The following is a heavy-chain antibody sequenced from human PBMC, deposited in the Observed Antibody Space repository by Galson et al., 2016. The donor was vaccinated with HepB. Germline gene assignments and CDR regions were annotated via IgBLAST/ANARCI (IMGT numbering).Heavy chain of an antibody. CDR3: ARDTKGRVEVVVAANYYYYYGMDV. CDR1: GFTFSSYG. CDR2: IWYDGSNK. D-gene: IGHD2-15*01. V-gene: IGHV3-33*01. J-gene: IGHJ6*02. Sequence: SLRLACEASGFTFSSYGMHWVRLAPGKGLVWVAVIWYDGSNKYYADSVKGRFTISRDNSKNTLYLQMNSLRAEDTAVYYCARDTKGRVEVVVAANYYYYYGMDVWGQGTTVTVAS.